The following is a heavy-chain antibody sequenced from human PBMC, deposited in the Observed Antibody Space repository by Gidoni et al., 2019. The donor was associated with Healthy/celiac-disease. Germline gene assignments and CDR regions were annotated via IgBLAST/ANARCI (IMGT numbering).Heavy chain of an antibody. D-gene: IGHD4-17*01. Sequence: QVQLVESGGGVVQPGRSLRLSCAASGFTFISYGMHWVRQAPGKGLEWVAVISYDGSNKYYADSVKGRFTISRDNSKNTLYLQMNSLRAEDTAVYYCAKARKQTTVVTPNDYWGQGTLVTVSS. CDR3: AKARKQTTVVTPNDY. J-gene: IGHJ4*02. V-gene: IGHV3-30*18. CDR2: ISYDGSNK. CDR1: GFTFISYG.